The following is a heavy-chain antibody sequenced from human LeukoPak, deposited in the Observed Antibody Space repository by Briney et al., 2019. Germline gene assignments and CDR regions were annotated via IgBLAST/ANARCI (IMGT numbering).Heavy chain of an antibody. V-gene: IGHV3-43*01. D-gene: IGHD1-14*01. CDR3: AKDLRGHNRMGYCMDV. Sequence: GGSLRLSCAASGFTFDDYTMHWVRQAPGKGLEWVSLISCDGGSTYYADSVKGRFIISRDNSENSLYLQMNSLRTEDTALYYCAKDLRGHNRMGYCMDVWGKGTTVTVSS. CDR1: GFTFDDYT. CDR2: ISCDGGST. J-gene: IGHJ6*03.